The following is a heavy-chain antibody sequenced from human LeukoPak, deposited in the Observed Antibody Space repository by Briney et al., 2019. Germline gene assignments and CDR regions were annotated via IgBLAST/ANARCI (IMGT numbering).Heavy chain of an antibody. CDR1: GGSISSYY. Sequence: SGTLSLTCNVSGGSISSYYWNWIRQPAGKGLEWIGRVYTSGSTTYSPSLKSRVTMSVDTSKDQVSLKVTSVTAADTAVYYCARAIPSYFGMDVWGQGTTVIVSS. V-gene: IGHV4-4*07. J-gene: IGHJ6*02. CDR2: VYTSGST. CDR3: ARAIPSYFGMDV.